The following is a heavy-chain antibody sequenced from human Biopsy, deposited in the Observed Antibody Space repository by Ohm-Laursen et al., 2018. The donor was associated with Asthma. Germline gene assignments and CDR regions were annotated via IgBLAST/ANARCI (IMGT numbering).Heavy chain of an antibody. CDR1: GYSLTDLS. CDR2: HDHEEGGT. CDR3: ASDFPKDYVRYNFQF. Sequence: SAKVSRKLSGYSLTDLSMHWVRQAPGQGLEWMGGHDHEEGGTVNARRFQGRVTMTEDTSTDTAYMELSSLSSDDTAVYYCASDFPKDYVRYNFQFWGQGTLVTVSS. D-gene: IGHD4-17*01. J-gene: IGHJ4*02. V-gene: IGHV1-24*01.